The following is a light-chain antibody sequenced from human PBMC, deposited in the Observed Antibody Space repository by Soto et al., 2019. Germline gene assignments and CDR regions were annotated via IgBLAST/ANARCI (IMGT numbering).Light chain of an antibody. CDR2: GAS. CDR3: QQRSNWPPWT. J-gene: IGKJ1*01. V-gene: IGKV3-15*01. Sequence: EIVLTQSPGTLSLSPGERATLSCRASQSVSSKLAWYQQKPGQAPRLLIYGASTRATGIPARFSGSGSGTEFTLIISSLQSEDSAVYYCQQRSNWPPWTFGQGTKVDIK. CDR1: QSVSSK.